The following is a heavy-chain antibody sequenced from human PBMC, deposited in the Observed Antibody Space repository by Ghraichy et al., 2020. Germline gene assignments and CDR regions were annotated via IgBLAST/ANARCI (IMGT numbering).Heavy chain of an antibody. Sequence: GESLNISCSASGFTFSTYAMHWVRQVPGKALEWVSVIDNSGDTIYYADSVKGRFTISRDNSKNTLFLQMNSLRAEDTAVYYCAKISRTSQPPIGYHYFDRWGQGALVTVSS. J-gene: IGHJ4*02. CDR3: AKISRTSQPPIGYHYFDR. CDR1: GFTFSTYA. V-gene: IGHV3-23*05. D-gene: IGHD6-13*01. CDR2: IDNSGDTI.